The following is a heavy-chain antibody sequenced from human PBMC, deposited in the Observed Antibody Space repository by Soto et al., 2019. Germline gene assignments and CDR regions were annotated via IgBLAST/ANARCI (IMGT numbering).Heavy chain of an antibody. CDR2: IKQDGSEK. V-gene: IGHV3-7*01. D-gene: IGHD6-13*01. Sequence: GGSLRLSCAASGFTFSSYWMSWVRQAPGKGLEWVANIKQDGSEKYYVDSVKGRFTISRDNAKNSLYLQMNSLRAEDAAVYDCARDRRGSWYEGNWFDPWGQGTLVTVSS. CDR3: ARDRRGSWYEGNWFDP. J-gene: IGHJ5*02. CDR1: GFTFSSYW.